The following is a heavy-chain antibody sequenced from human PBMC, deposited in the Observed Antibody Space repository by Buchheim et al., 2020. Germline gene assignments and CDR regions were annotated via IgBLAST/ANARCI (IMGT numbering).Heavy chain of an antibody. J-gene: IGHJ4*02. V-gene: IGHV4-30-4*07. D-gene: IGHD3-16*01. CDR3: ARVVITFGGVLYFDY. CDR2: IYYSGST. CDR1: GGSISSGGYS. Sequence: QVQLQESGPGLVKPSQTLSLTCAVSGGSISSGGYSWSWIRQPPRKGLKWIGYIYYSGSTYYNPSLKSRVTISVDTSKNQFSLKLSSVTAADTAVYYCARVVITFGGVLYFDYWGQGTL.